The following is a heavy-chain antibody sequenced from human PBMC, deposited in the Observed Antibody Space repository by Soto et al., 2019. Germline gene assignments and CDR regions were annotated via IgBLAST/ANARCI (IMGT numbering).Heavy chain of an antibody. J-gene: IGHJ3*02. V-gene: IGHV1-46*01. Sequence: AASVKVSCKASGYTFTSYYMHWVRQAPGQGLEWMGIINPSGGSTSYAQKFQGRVTMTRDTSTSTVYMELSSLRSEDTAVYYCAILLKSPLDAFDIWGQGTMVTVSS. CDR2: INPSGGST. CDR1: GYTFTSYY. CDR3: AILLKSPLDAFDI.